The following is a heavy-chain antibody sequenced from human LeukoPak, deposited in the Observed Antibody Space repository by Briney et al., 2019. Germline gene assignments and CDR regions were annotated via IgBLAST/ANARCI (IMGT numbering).Heavy chain of an antibody. J-gene: IGHJ3*02. CDR2: IYYSGST. CDR3: ARDPTVVTPEAVDI. D-gene: IGHD4-23*01. CDR1: GGSISPYY. V-gene: IGHV4-59*01. Sequence: SETLSLTCTVSGGSISPYYRSWIRQPPGKGLEWIGYIYYSGSTNYNPSLKSRVTISVDTSKNQFSLKLSSVTAADTAVYYCARDPTVVTPEAVDIWGQGTKVTVSS.